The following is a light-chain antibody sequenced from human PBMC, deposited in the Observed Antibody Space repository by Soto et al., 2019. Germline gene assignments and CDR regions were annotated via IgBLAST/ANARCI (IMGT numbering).Light chain of an antibody. CDR3: QQYHDYPLT. CDR2: DVS. Sequence: DLPMTQSPSTLSASVGDRVTITCRASQNLGFWLAWYQQKPGKAPKVLIYDVSNLESGVPSRFSGSASGTEFTLTISSLQPEDSATYYCQQYHDYPLTFGGGTNLEIK. V-gene: IGKV1-5*01. CDR1: QNLGFW. J-gene: IGKJ4*01.